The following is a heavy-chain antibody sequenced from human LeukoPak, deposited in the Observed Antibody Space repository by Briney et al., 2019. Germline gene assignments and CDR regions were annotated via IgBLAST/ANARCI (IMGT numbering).Heavy chain of an antibody. D-gene: IGHD2-8*01. Sequence: GGSLRLSCAASTFTFNNFGIHWVRQASGKGLEWIAFIRFDGTEDYYADSVKGRFTVSKDYSKNTVSLQMNSLGHEDTAVYYCAKDRIVLTVYAFDSWGQGSLVTVSS. CDR2: IRFDGTED. CDR3: AKDRIVLTVYAFDS. V-gene: IGHV3-30*02. J-gene: IGHJ4*02. CDR1: TFTFNNFG.